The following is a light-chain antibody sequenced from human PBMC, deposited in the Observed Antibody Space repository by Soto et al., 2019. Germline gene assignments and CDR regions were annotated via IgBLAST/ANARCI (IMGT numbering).Light chain of an antibody. CDR2: RDS. CDR1: NIGSKN. V-gene: IGLV3-9*01. Sequence: SYELTQPLSVSVALGQTARITCGGNNIGSKNVHWYQQKPGQAPVLVIYRDSNRPSGIPERFSGSNSGNTATLTISRAQAGDEADYYCQVWDSSTWVFVGGTQLTVL. CDR3: QVWDSSTWV. J-gene: IGLJ3*02.